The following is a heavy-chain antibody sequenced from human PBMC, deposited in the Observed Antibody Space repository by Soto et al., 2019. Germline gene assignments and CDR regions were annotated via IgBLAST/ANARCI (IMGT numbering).Heavy chain of an antibody. CDR1: GGSIRSNDYH. V-gene: IGHV4-30-4*01. CDR3: ARDLGFDYYYGMDV. D-gene: IGHD3-16*01. J-gene: IGHJ6*02. Sequence: KPSETLSLTCTVSGGSIRSNDYHWSWIRQPPGKGLEWIGYIYYNGSTHYNPSLKSRVSISADTSKNQFSLKLTSVTAADTAVYFCARDLGFDYYYGMDVWGQGTTVTVSS. CDR2: IYYNGST.